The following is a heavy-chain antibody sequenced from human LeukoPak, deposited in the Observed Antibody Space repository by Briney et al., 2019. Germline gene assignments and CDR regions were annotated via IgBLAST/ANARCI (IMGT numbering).Heavy chain of an antibody. CDR3: ARDSRIAVAGTAHYNWFGP. V-gene: IGHV4-59*01. J-gene: IGHJ5*02. CDR2: IYYSGST. CDR1: GGSISSYY. Sequence: PSETLSLTCTVSGGSISSYYWSWIRQPPGKGLEWIGYIYYSGSTNYNPSLKSRVTISVDTSKNQFSLKLSSVTAADTAVYYCARDSRIAVAGTAHYNWFGPWGQGTLVTVSS. D-gene: IGHD6-19*01.